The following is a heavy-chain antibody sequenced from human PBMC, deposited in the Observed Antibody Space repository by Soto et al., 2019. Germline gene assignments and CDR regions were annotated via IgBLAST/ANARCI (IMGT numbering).Heavy chain of an antibody. V-gene: IGHV3-30-3*01. CDR3: ASKRARDFWSGYYLDYGMDV. D-gene: IGHD3-3*01. CDR2: ISYDGSNK. Sequence: GGSLRLSCAASGFTFSSYAMHWVRQAPGKGLEWVAVISYDGSNKYYADSVKGRFTISRDNSKNTLYLQMNSLRAEDTAVYYCASKRARDFWSGYYLDYGMDVWGQGTTVTVSS. CDR1: GFTFSSYA. J-gene: IGHJ6*02.